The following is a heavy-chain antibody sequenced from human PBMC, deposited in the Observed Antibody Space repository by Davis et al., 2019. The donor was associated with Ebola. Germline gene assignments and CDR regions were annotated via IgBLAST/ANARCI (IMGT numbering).Heavy chain of an antibody. V-gene: IGHV3-30*03. J-gene: IGHJ4*02. Sequence: GESLKISCAASGFTFSGYGMHWVRQAPGKGLEWVAAISYDGTNKYYANSVKGRFTISRDNSKNTLYLQMNSLRIEDTAVYYCARDLFDYWGQGTLVTVSS. CDR3: ARDLFDY. CDR2: ISYDGTNK. CDR1: GFTFSGYG.